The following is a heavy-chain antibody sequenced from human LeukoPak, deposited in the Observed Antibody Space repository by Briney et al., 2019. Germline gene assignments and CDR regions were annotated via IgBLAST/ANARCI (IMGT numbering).Heavy chain of an antibody. D-gene: IGHD3-3*01. J-gene: IGHJ4*02. Sequence: GEYLKIYCKGSGYSFTSYWFGWLRQMPGKGLEWMGIIYPGDSDTRYSPSFQGQVTISADKSISTAYLQWSSLKASDTAMYYCARQDFGVVAFDYWGQGTLVTVSS. CDR3: ARQDFGVVAFDY. V-gene: IGHV5-51*01. CDR1: GYSFTSYW. CDR2: IYPGDSDT.